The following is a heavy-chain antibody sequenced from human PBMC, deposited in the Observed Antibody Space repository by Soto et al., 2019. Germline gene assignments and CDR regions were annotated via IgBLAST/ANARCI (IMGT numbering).Heavy chain of an antibody. J-gene: IGHJ4*02. Sequence: EVQLLESGGGLVQPGGSLRLSCAASGFTFNNYAMTWVREAPGTGLEWVSAISGGGDTTSYADSVKGRFTVSRDGSKNTLYLQMSSLRAEDTALYYCAKGRGGAGSLTPRVDCWGQGTLVTVSS. CDR3: AKGRGGAGSLTPRVDC. D-gene: IGHD3-10*01. CDR2: ISGGGDTT. V-gene: IGHV3-23*01. CDR1: GFTFNNYA.